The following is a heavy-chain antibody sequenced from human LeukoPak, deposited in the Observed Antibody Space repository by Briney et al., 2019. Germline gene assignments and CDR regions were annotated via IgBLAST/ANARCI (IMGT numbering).Heavy chain of an antibody. D-gene: IGHD5-18*01. Sequence: ASVTVSFTFSVHTLTQLSNHWVRHAPRTGNERMGDSHPEVGTPSLGQNCQGRISMTEDTSIDTAYLALTSLTSDDTAVYVCATVRTIPQDFYDDTASRNPFDYWGQGTLLTVSS. CDR3: ATVRTIPQDFYDDTASRNPFDY. CDR2: SHPEVGTP. J-gene: IGHJ4*02. CDR1: VHTLTQLS. V-gene: IGHV1-24*01.